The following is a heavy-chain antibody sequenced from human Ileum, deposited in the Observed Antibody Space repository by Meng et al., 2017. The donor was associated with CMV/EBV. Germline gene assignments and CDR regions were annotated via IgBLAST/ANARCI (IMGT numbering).Heavy chain of an antibody. Sequence: ESRKISGEASGFTLSTNYMSWVRQAPGKGLEWVSVIYRGGETFYADSVKGRFTISRDNSKNTLYLQVNSLRDDDTAVYYCAKVAMIRGVVFDLWGQGTLVTVSS. J-gene: IGHJ4*02. V-gene: IGHV3-53*01. CDR2: IYRGGET. CDR1: GFTLSTNY. CDR3: AKVAMIRGVVFDL. D-gene: IGHD3-10*01.